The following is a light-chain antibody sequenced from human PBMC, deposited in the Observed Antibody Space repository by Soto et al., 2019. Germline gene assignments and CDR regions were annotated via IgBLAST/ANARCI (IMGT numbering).Light chain of an antibody. CDR3: QQCNDWPHT. CDR2: DAS. J-gene: IGKJ2*01. Sequence: EIVLTQSPATLSLSPGERATLSCRASQSVSSYLAWYQQKPGQAPRLLIYDASSRATGIPARFSGSGSGTDFTLTISSLQSEDCAVYYCQQCNDWPHTFGQGTNLEIK. CDR1: QSVSSY. V-gene: IGKV3-11*01.